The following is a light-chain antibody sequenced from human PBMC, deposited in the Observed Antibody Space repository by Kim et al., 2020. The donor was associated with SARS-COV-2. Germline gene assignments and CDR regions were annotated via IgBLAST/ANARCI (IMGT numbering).Light chain of an antibody. CDR1: QSISSSY. V-gene: IGKV3-20*01. CDR3: QQYGSSPPWT. J-gene: IGKJ1*01. Sequence: PGERATLSCRASQSISSSYLAGYQQKPGQAPGLLIHGASGRATGIPDRFSGSGSGTDFTPTISRLEPEDFAVYDCQQYGSSPPWTFGQGTKVDIK. CDR2: GAS.